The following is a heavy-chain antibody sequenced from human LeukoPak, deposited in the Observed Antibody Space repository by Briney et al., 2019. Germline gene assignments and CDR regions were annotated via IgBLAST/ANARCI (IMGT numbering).Heavy chain of an antibody. V-gene: IGHV1-46*01. CDR3: ARGSGYSSSWWIDAFDI. J-gene: IGHJ3*02. CDR1: GYTFTSYY. D-gene: IGHD6-13*01. Sequence: ASVKVSCKASGYTFTSYYMHWVLQAPGEGLEWMGIINSSGGSTNYAQKFQGRVTMTRDTSTSTVYMELSSLRSEDTAVYYCARGSGYSSSWWIDAFDIWGQGTMVTVSS. CDR2: INSSGGST.